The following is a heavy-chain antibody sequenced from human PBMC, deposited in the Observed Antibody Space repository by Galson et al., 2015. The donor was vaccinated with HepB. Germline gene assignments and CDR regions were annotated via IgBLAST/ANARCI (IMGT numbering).Heavy chain of an antibody. CDR3: ARVMTTVTYYYYGMDV. CDR1: GGTFSSYA. D-gene: IGHD4-11*01. CDR2: IIPIFGTA. J-gene: IGHJ6*02. V-gene: IGHV1-69*13. Sequence: SVKVSCKASGGTFSSYAISWVRQAPGQGLEWMGGIIPIFGTANYAQKFQGRVTITADESTSTAYMELSSLRSEDTAVYYCARVMTTVTYYYYGMDVWGQGTTVTVSS.